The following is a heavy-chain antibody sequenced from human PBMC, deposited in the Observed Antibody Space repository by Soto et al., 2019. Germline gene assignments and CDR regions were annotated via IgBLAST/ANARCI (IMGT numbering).Heavy chain of an antibody. CDR2: IYYSGST. J-gene: IGHJ6*02. CDR3: ARSGDDYGEIYGMDV. D-gene: IGHD4-17*01. CDR1: GGSISSGGYY. Sequence: QVQLQESGPGLVKPSQTLSLTCTVSGGSISSGGYYWSWIRQHPGKGLEWIGYIYYSGSTYYNPSLKRRVTISVDTSKNQFSLKLSSVTAADTAVYYCARSGDDYGEIYGMDVWGQGTTVTVSS. V-gene: IGHV4-31*03.